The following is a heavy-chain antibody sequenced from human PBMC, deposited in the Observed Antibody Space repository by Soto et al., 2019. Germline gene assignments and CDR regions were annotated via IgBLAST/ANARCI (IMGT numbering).Heavy chain of an antibody. J-gene: IGHJ4*02. CDR1: GYTFTSYG. Sequence: GASVKVSCKASGYTFTSYGISWVRQAPGQGLEWMGWISAYNGNTNYAQKLQGRVTMTTDTSTSTAYMELRSLRSDDTAVYYCARDHDFWSGPNYDPFDYWGQGTLVTVSS. V-gene: IGHV1-18*01. D-gene: IGHD3-3*01. CDR2: ISAYNGNT. CDR3: ARDHDFWSGPNYDPFDY.